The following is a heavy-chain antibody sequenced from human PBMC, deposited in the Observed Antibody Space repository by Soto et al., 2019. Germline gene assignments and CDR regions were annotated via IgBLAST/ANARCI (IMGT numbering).Heavy chain of an antibody. V-gene: IGHV3-23*01. CDR1: GFTFSICA. Sequence: WGSLGVSCASSGFTFSICAMNWVRQAPGKGLEWVSTISGSGESTYYADSVKGRFTISRDNSKSTLYLQMNSLRAEDTAVYYCAKDRWNYDYFDFWGQGTLVTGSS. CDR2: ISGSGEST. J-gene: IGHJ4*02. CDR3: AKDRWNYDYFDF. D-gene: IGHD1-7*01.